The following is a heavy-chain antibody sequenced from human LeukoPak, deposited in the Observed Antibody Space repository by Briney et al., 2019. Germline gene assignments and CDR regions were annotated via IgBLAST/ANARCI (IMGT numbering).Heavy chain of an antibody. CDR1: GYTFTGYY. D-gene: IGHD6-6*01. CDR2: INPNSGGT. V-gene: IGHV1-2*02. Sequence: ASVKVSCKASGYTFTGYYMHWVRQAPGQGLEWMGWINPNSGGTNYAQKFQGRVTMTRDTSISTAYMELSRLRSDDTAVYYCARVLRSSSSDLNYWGQGTLVTVSS. CDR3: ARVLRSSSSDLNY. J-gene: IGHJ4*02.